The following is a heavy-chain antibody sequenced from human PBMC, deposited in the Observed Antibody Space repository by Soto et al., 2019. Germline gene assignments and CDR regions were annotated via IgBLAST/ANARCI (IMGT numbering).Heavy chain of an antibody. V-gene: IGHV3-9*01. D-gene: IGHD3-10*01. CDR2: ISWNSGSI. J-gene: IGHJ5*02. Sequence: LRLSCAASGFTFDDYAMHWVRQAPGKGLEWVSGISWNSGSIGYADSVKGRFTISRDNAKNSLYLQMNSLRAEDTALYYCAKGLGTMVRGPPFDPWGQGTLVTVSS. CDR3: AKGLGTMVRGPPFDP. CDR1: GFTFDDYA.